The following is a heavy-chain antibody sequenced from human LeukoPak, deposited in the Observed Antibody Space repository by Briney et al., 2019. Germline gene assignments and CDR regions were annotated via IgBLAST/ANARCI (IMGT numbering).Heavy chain of an antibody. D-gene: IGHD3-22*01. CDR3: AGSDTIGYLPREWDYWYFDR. CDR2: ISSSGSTI. J-gene: IGHJ2*01. CDR1: GFTFSSYE. Sequence: GGSLRLSCAASGFTFSSYEMNWVRQAPGKGLEWVSYISSSGSTIYYADSVKGRFTISRDNAKNSLYLQLNSLRAEDTAVYYCAGSDTIGYLPREWDYWYFDRWGRGTLVTVSS. V-gene: IGHV3-48*03.